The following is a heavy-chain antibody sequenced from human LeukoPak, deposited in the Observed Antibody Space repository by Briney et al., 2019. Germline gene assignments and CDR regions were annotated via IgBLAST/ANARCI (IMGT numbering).Heavy chain of an antibody. D-gene: IGHD6-6*01. V-gene: IGHV3-23*01. J-gene: IGHJ3*02. Sequence: GGSLRLSCAASGFTFINYAMYWVRQAPGKGLEWVSGISASGGSTEYADSVKGRFTISRDTSENTLFLQMNSLRADDTAVYYCARRPNVFDIWGQGTVVTVSS. CDR2: ISASGGST. CDR3: ARRPNVFDI. CDR1: GFTFINYA.